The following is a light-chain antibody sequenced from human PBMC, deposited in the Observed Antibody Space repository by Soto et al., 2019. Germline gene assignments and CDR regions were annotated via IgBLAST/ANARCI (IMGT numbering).Light chain of an antibody. CDR2: KAS. Sequence: DIQMTQSPSILSASVGDRVTITCRASQSISSWLAWYQQKPGKAPNLLIHKASHLESGVPSRFSGSGSGTEFTLTISSLQPGDFATYYCQRYNTYPWTFGQGTKVEIK. CDR1: QSISSW. J-gene: IGKJ1*01. V-gene: IGKV1-5*03. CDR3: QRYNTYPWT.